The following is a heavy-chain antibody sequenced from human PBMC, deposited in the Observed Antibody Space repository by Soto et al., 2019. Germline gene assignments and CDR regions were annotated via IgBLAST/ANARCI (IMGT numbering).Heavy chain of an antibody. Sequence: KPSETLSLTCNVSGGSMSKYYWSWIRRPAGKGLEWIGRVYTSGSTNYNPSLKSRVTMSIDTSNNHFSLKLNSVTAADTAVYYCARTVGAAYYFDFWGQGTLVT. CDR3: ARTVGAAYYFDF. D-gene: IGHD1-26*01. CDR2: VYTSGST. CDR1: GGSMSKYY. V-gene: IGHV4-4*07. J-gene: IGHJ4*02.